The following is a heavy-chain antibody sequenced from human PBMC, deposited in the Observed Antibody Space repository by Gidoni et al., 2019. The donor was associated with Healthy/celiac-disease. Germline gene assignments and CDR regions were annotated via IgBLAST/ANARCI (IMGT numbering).Heavy chain of an antibody. D-gene: IGHD3-10*01. J-gene: IGHJ6*02. CDR2: ISSSGSTI. CDR3: ARENKVLFYGMDV. V-gene: IGHV3-48*03. CDR1: GFTFSSYE. Sequence: EVQLVESGGGLVQPGGSLRLSCAASGFTFSSYEMNWVRQAPGKGLEWVSYISSSGSTIYYADSVKGRFTISRDNAKNSLYLQMNSLRAEDTAVYYCARENKVLFYGMDVWGQGTTVTVYS.